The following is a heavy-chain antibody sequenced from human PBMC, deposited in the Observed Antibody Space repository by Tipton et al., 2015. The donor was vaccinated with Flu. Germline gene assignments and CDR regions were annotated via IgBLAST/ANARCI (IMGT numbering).Heavy chain of an antibody. V-gene: IGHV4-34*01. CDR3: ARAIAAAGTGWFDP. D-gene: IGHD6-13*01. CDR2: INHSGST. CDR1: GGSFSGYY. Sequence: TLSLTCAVYGGSFSGYYWSWIRQPPGKGLEWIGEINHSGSTNYNPSLKSRVTISVDTSKNQFSLKLSSVTAADTAVYYCARAIAAAGTGWFDPWGQGTLVTVSS. J-gene: IGHJ5*02.